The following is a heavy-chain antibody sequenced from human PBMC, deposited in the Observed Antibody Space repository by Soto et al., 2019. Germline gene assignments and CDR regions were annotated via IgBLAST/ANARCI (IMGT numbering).Heavy chain of an antibody. D-gene: IGHD3-16*01. V-gene: IGHV3-21*01. CDR1: GFTFSSYS. CDR3: ARDTLGGLDV. Sequence: GESLKISCAASGFTFSSYSMNWVRQAPGKGLEWVSSISSSSSYIYYADSVKGRFTISRDNAKNSLYLQMNSLRAEDTAVYYCARDTLGGLDVWGKGTTVTVSS. CDR2: ISSSSSYI. J-gene: IGHJ6*04.